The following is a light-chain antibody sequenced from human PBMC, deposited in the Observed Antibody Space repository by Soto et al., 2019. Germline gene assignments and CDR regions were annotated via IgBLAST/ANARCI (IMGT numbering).Light chain of an antibody. CDR2: ANN. J-gene: IGLJ3*02. CDR3: QSYDSRLTVV. CDR1: SSNLGAGHD. Sequence: QSVLTQPPSVSGAPGQRVTISCTGSSSNLGAGHDAEWYQQLPGTAPKLLIYANNNRPSGVPDRFSGSKSGTSASLAITGLQPEDEAEYFCQSYDSRLTVVFGGGTKVTVL. V-gene: IGLV1-40*01.